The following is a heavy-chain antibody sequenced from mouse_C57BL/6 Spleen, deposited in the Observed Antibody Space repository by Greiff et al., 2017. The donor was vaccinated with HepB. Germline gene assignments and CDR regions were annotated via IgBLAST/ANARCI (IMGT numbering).Heavy chain of an antibody. Sequence: VQLQQSGAELVKPGASVKISCKASGYAFSSYWMNWVKQRPGKGLEWIGQIYPGDGDTNYNGKFKGKATLTADKSSSTAYMQLSSLTSEDSAVYFCARLGDGYYYAMDYGGQRTSVTVSS. CDR2: IYPGDGDT. CDR1: GYAFSSYW. D-gene: IGHD2-3*01. V-gene: IGHV1-80*01. J-gene: IGHJ4*01. CDR3: ARLGDGYYYAMDY.